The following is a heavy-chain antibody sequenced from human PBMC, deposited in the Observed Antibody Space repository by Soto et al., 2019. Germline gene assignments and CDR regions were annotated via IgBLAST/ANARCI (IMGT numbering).Heavy chain of an antibody. V-gene: IGHV4-34*01. Sequence: SETLSLTCAVYGGSFSGYFWTWIRQPPGKGLEWIGEIDHSGISNYNPSVKSRVTISVDTSMNQFSLKLRSVTAADTAVYYCARRSSVTAMVGGHRSYNWLDPWGQGTLVTVSS. CDR2: IDHSGIS. D-gene: IGHD5-18*01. CDR3: ARRSSVTAMVGGHRSYNWLDP. J-gene: IGHJ5*02. CDR1: GGSFSGYF.